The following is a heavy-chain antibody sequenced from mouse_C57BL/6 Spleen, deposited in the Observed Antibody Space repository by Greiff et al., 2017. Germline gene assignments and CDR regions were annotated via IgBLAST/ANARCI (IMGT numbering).Heavy chain of an antibody. CDR3: ATTEGGYDYAMDY. D-gene: IGHD2-2*01. Sequence: QVQLKESGPGLVAPSQSLSIPCPFSGFSLPSYGVSWVRQPPGKGLGWLGVIWGDGRTNYHSALISRLSISKDNSKSQVFLKLNSLQTDDTATYYCATTEGGYDYAMDYWGQGTSVAVSS. V-gene: IGHV2-3*01. CDR1: GFSLPSYG. CDR2: IWGDGRT. J-gene: IGHJ4*01.